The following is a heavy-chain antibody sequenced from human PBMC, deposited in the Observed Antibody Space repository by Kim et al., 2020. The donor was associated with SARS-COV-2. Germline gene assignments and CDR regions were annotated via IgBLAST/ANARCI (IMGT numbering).Heavy chain of an antibody. CDR2: ISGSGDTT. D-gene: IGHD3-22*01. J-gene: IGHJ4*01. CDR1: GFTFSNYA. V-gene: IGHV3-23*01. CDR3: AKVNSMIVVVTRPYYFDY. Sequence: GGSLRLSCAATGFTFSNYAMTWVRQAPGKGLEWVSDISGSGDTTYYADSVKGRFTISRDNSKNTLYLQMNSLRAEDTAVYCCAKVNSMIVVVTRPYYFDYWGHGTLVTVSS.